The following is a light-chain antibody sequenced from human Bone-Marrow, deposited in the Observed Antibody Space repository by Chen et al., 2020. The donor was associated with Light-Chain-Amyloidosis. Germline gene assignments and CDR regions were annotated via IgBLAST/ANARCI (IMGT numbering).Light chain of an antibody. V-gene: IGLV6-57*01. Sequence: NFMLTQPHSVSESPGKTVIISCTRSSGSIATNYVQWYHQRPGSSPTTVIYEDDQSPSGVPDRFCGSIDRSSNAASLTISGLKTEDEADYYCQSYQGSSQGVFGGGTKLTVL. CDR1: SGSIATNY. J-gene: IGLJ3*02. CDR3: QSYQGSSQGV. CDR2: EDD.